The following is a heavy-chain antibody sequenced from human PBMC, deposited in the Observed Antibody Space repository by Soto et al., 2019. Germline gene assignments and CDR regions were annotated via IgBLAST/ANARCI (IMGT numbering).Heavy chain of an antibody. V-gene: IGHV3-23*01. CDR3: AKTTDGWFSAFEI. Sequence: EVQLLESGGGLVQPGGSPRLSCAASGFIFSSYAMSWVRQAPGKGLEWVSAISGSGTTAYYADSVKGRFTFSRDNSKKTMDLQMNSLRAEDTAVYYCAKTTDGWFSAFEIWGQGTMVTVSS. CDR2: ISGSGTTA. CDR1: GFIFSSYA. J-gene: IGHJ3*02. D-gene: IGHD6-19*01.